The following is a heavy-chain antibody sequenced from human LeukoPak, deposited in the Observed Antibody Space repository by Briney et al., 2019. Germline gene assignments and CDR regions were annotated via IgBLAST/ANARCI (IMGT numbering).Heavy chain of an antibody. CDR2: ISSSSSYI. CDR1: GFTFSSYS. CDR3: ANSRDFDY. Sequence: GGSLRLSCAASGFTFSSYSMNWVRQAPGKGLEWVSSISSSSSYIYYADSVKGRFTISRDNSKNTLYLQMNSLRAEDTAVYYCANSRDFDYWGQGTLVTVSS. J-gene: IGHJ4*02. V-gene: IGHV3-21*04.